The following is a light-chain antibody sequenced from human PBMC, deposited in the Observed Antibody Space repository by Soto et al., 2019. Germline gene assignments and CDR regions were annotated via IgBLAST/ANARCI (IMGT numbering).Light chain of an antibody. CDR1: TNDVGGYNY. J-gene: IGLJ1*01. Sequence: SALTQPASVSGSPGQSITISCTGTTNDVGGYNYVSWYQQHPGKAPKLLIFEVSSRPSGVSNRFSGSKSGNTASLTISALQAEDEADYFCNSYTSSTSLPYVFGTGTKVTVL. V-gene: IGLV2-14*01. CDR3: NSYTSSTSLPYV. CDR2: EVS.